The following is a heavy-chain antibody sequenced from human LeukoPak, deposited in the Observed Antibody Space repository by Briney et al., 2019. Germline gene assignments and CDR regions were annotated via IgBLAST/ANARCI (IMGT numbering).Heavy chain of an antibody. J-gene: IGHJ5*02. CDR3: ARHGYCSSTSCYLWFDP. Sequence: SETLSLTCTVSGGSISSYYWNWIRQPPGKGLEWIGNIFYSGTTDYNPSLKSRVTISVDTSKNQFSLKLSSVTAADTAVYYCARHGYCSSTSCYLWFDPWGQGTLVTVSS. CDR1: GGSISSYY. CDR2: IFYSGTT. V-gene: IGHV4-59*08. D-gene: IGHD2-2*03.